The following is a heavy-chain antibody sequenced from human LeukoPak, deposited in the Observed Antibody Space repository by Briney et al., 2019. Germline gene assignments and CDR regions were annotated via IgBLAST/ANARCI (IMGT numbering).Heavy chain of an antibody. CDR1: GGSFSGYY. D-gene: IGHD3-22*01. V-gene: IGHV4-34*01. CDR3: ARSSEGSGYYYFPFDY. Sequence: PSETLSLTCAVYGGSFSGYYWSWIRQPPGKGLEWIGEINHSGSTNYNPSLKSRVTISVDTSKNQFSPKLSSVTAADTAVYYCARSSEGSGYYYFPFDYWGQGTLVTVSS. J-gene: IGHJ4*02. CDR2: INHSGST.